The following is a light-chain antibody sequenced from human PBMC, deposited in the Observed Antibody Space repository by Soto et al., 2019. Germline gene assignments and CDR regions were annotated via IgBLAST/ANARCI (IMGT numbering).Light chain of an antibody. J-gene: IGLJ2*01. V-gene: IGLV2-14*01. CDR2: DVS. CDR1: SRDIGGYNF. Sequence: QSALTQPASVSGSPGQSITISCTGTSRDIGGYNFVSWYQQHPGRAPKLMIYDVSDRPSGVSDRFSASKSGNTASLTISGLQAEDEADYYCSSYTSSSSPVIFGGGTKLTVL. CDR3: SSYTSSSSPVI.